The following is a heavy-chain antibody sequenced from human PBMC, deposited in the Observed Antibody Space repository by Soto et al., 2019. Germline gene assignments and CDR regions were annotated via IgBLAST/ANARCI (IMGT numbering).Heavy chain of an antibody. Sequence: SETLSLTCAVYGGSFSGYYWSWIRQPPGKGLEWIGEINHSGSTNYNPSLKSRVTISVDTSKNQFSLKLSSVTAADTAVYYCARGHQWFGELLPRGNGMDVWGQGTTVTVSS. J-gene: IGHJ6*02. D-gene: IGHD3-10*01. CDR1: GGSFSGYY. V-gene: IGHV4-34*01. CDR3: ARGHQWFGELLPRGNGMDV. CDR2: INHSGST.